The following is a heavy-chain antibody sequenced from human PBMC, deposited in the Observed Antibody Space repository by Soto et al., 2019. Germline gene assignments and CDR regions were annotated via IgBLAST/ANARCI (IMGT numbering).Heavy chain of an antibody. V-gene: IGHV3-21*01. CDR2: ISSTTNYI. J-gene: IGHJ4*02. Sequence: PGGSLRLSCAASGFTFSRYSMNWVRQAPGKGLEWVSSISSTTNYIYYADSMKGRFTVSRDNAKNSVYLDMNSLSAEDTAVYYCARESEDLTSNFDYWGQGTLVTVSS. CDR1: GFTFSRYS. CDR3: ARESEDLTSNFDY.